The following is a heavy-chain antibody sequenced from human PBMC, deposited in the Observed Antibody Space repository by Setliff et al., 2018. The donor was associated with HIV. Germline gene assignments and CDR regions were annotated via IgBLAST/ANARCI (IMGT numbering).Heavy chain of an antibody. CDR3: ARTPLLGPHWYFDL. Sequence: SGPTLVNPTQTLTLTCTFSGFSLSTSGVGVGWIRQPPGKALEWLALIYWNDDKRYTTSLQTRLTISKDTSKNQVVLTMTNMDPVDTATYYCARTPLLGPHWYFDLWGRGTLVTVSS. J-gene: IGHJ2*01. V-gene: IGHV2-5*01. CDR1: GFSLSTSGVG. D-gene: IGHD2-8*02. CDR2: IYWNDDK.